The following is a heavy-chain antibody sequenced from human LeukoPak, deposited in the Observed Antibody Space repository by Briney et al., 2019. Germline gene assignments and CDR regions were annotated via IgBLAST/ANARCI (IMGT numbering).Heavy chain of an antibody. D-gene: IGHD2-15*01. CDR1: GCTFTSYG. CDR2: ISAYNGNT. CDR3: ARVYLSCSGGSCYPKPIDY. Sequence: GASVKVSCKASGCTFTSYGISWVRQAPGQGLEWMGWISAYNGNTNYAQKLQGRVTMTTDTSTSTAYMELRSLRSDDTAVYYCARVYLSCSGGSCYPKPIDYWGQGTLVTVSS. J-gene: IGHJ4*02. V-gene: IGHV1-18*01.